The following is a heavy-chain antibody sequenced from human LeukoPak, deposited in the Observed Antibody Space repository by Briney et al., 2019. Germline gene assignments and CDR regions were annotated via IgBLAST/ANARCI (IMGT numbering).Heavy chain of an antibody. CDR2: ISYDGSNK. CDR3: ATDYGDYRQLSANY. CDR1: GFTFSSYA. J-gene: IGHJ4*02. Sequence: GRSLRLSCAASGFTFSSYAMHWVRQAPGKGLEWVAVISYDGSNKYYADSVKGRFTISRDNSKNTLYLQMNSLRAEDTAVYYCATDYGDYRQLSANYWGQGTLVTVSS. D-gene: IGHD4-17*01. V-gene: IGHV3-30-3*01.